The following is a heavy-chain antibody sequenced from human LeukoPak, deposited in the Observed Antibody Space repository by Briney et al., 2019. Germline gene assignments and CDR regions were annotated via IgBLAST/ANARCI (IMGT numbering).Heavy chain of an antibody. CDR3: ARGLSYNDYSFDY. V-gene: IGHV3-21*01. J-gene: IGHJ4*02. CDR2: INSESSHI. CDR1: GFTFSTSA. D-gene: IGHD5-24*01. Sequence: PGGSLRLSCAASGFTFSTSAMNWVRQVPGKGLEWVSSINSESSHIYYAASARGRFTISRDNARNSVSLQMDSLRAEDTAVYYCARGLSYNDYSFDYWGQGTLVTVSS.